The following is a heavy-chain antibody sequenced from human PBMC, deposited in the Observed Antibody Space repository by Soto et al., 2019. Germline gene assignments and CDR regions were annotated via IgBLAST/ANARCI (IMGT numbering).Heavy chain of an antibody. J-gene: IGHJ4*02. CDR2: ISGGGGGR. V-gene: IGHV3-23*01. Sequence: EVQLLESGGGLVQPGGSLRLSCTTSGFTFDNFAMSWVRQAPGRGLEWVSAISGGGGGRYYADSVKGRFIISRDNSKNTVYLQVNGLRIEDTAVYYCAKDVHYDSSGGLDYWGQGTLVTVSS. CDR1: GFTFDNFA. D-gene: IGHD3-22*01. CDR3: AKDVHYDSSGGLDY.